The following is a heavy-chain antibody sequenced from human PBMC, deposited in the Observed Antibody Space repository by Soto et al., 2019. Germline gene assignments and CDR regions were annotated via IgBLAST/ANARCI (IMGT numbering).Heavy chain of an antibody. Sequence: SETLSLTCTVSGGSISSYYWSWIRQPPGKGLEWIGYIYYSGSTNYNPSLKSRVTISVDTSKNQFSLELSSVTAADTAVYYCARRWGRTFDYWGQGTLVTVSS. CDR3: ARRWGRTFDY. J-gene: IGHJ4*02. V-gene: IGHV4-59*08. D-gene: IGHD7-27*01. CDR1: GGSISSYY. CDR2: IYYSGST.